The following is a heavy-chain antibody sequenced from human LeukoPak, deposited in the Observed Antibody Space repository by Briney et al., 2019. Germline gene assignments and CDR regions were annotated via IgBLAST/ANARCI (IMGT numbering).Heavy chain of an antibody. D-gene: IGHD2-2*02. J-gene: IGHJ6*02. CDR1: GFTFRNYA. V-gene: IGHV3-23*01. CDR3: ASPLPLVAAATPYYYYGMDV. Sequence: PGGSLRLSCAASGFTFRNYAMSWVRQAPGKGLEWVSAISARGDNTYYADSVKGRFTISRDNSKNTLYLQMNSLRAEDTAVYYCASPLPLVAAATPYYYYGMDVWGQGTTVTVSS. CDR2: ISARGDNT.